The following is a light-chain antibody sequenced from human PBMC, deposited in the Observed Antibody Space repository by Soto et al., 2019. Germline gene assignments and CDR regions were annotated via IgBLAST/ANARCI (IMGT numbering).Light chain of an antibody. CDR1: SSNIGNNY. V-gene: IGLV1-51*01. Sequence: QSVLTQPPSLSATPGQTVTISCSGSSSNIGNNYVSWYQQLPGTAPKLLIYDNNKRPSGVPDRFSGSKSGTSATLGITGLQTGDESDYYCGTWDSSLSAAVFGGGTKLTVL. CDR3: GTWDSSLSAAV. J-gene: IGLJ3*02. CDR2: DNN.